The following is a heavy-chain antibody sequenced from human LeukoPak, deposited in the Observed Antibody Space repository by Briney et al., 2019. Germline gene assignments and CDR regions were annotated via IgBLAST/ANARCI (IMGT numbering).Heavy chain of an antibody. CDR3: AQKAPYTPGYSQD. V-gene: IGHV4-59*01. D-gene: IGHD3-10*01. CDR1: GGSITSYY. Sequence: PSETLSLTCTVSGGSITSYYWTWIRQPPGKGLEWIGYIYHSGTTNYNPSLNSRVTISVDTSKNQFSLKLSSVTAADTAVYYCAQKAPYTPGYSQDWGQGILVTVSS. J-gene: IGHJ1*01. CDR2: IYHSGTT.